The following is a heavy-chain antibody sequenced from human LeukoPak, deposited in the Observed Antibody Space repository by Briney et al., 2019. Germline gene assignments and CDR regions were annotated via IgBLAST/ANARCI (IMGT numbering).Heavy chain of an antibody. CDR1: GFTFGDYA. Sequence: GGSLRLSCTASGFTFGDYAMSWFRQAPGKGLEWVGFIRSKAYGGTTEYAASVKGRFTISRDDSKSIAYLQMNSLKTEDTAVYYCTRAKPYCSGGSCYFEGDAFDIWGQGTMVTVSS. J-gene: IGHJ3*02. V-gene: IGHV3-49*03. CDR3: TRAKPYCSGGSCYFEGDAFDI. D-gene: IGHD2-15*01. CDR2: IRSKAYGGTT.